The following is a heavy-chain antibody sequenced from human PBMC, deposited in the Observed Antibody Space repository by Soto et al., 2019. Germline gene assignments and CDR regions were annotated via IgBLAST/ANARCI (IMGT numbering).Heavy chain of an antibody. V-gene: IGHV3-66*01. Sequence: EVQLMESGGGLVQPGGSLRLSCAASGFTVSSNYMNWVRQAPGKGLEWVSVIFPGGSTYYADSVKGTFTISRDISKNTVSLQMNSLRAEDTAVYFCARRALTPAFVDLLGQGTLVTVSS. J-gene: IGHJ4*02. CDR3: ARRALTPAFVDL. CDR2: IFPGGST. D-gene: IGHD3-10*01. CDR1: GFTVSSNY.